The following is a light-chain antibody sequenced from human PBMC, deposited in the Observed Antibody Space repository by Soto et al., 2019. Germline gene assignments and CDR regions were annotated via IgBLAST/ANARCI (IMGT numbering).Light chain of an antibody. V-gene: IGLV2-14*01. Sequence: QSVLTQPASVSGSPGQSITISCTGTSSDVGGYNYVSWYQQHPGKAPKHMIYDVSNRPSGVSNRFSGSKSGNTASLTISGLHAEDEADYYCRSYTSSSTVVFGGGTKLTVL. CDR2: DVS. J-gene: IGLJ2*01. CDR1: SSDVGGYNY. CDR3: RSYTSSSTVV.